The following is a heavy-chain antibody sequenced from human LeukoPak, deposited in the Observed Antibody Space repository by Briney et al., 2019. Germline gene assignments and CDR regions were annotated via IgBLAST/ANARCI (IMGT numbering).Heavy chain of an antibody. Sequence: GASVKVSCKASGYTFTSYDINWVRQATGQGLEWMGWMNPNSGNTGYAQKFQGRVTITRNTSISTAYLQWSSLKASDTAMYYCARHKRPHSSGGTMLDYWGQGTLVTVSS. V-gene: IGHV1-8*03. D-gene: IGHD6-19*01. J-gene: IGHJ4*02. CDR1: GYTFTSYD. CDR3: ARHKRPHSSGGTMLDY. CDR2: MNPNSGNT.